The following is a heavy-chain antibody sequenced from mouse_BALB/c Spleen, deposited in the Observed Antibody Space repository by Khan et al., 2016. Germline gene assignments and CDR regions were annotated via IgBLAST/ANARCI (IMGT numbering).Heavy chain of an antibody. CDR2: ISYSGNT. D-gene: IGHD2-14*01. CDR1: GDSITSGY. CDR3: ARSNRNDAWFAY. J-gene: IGHJ3*01. Sequence: EVQLQESGPSLAKPSQTLSLTCSVTGDSITSGYWNWIRKFPGNRLVYMGYISYSGNTYYNPFLKSRISITRDTSKNQHYLQLISVTTEDTATYYCARSNRNDAWFAYWGQGTLVTVSA. V-gene: IGHV3-8*02.